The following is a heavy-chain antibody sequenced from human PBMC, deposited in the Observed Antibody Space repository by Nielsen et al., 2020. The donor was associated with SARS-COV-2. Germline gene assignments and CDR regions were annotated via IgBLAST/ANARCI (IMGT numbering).Heavy chain of an antibody. CDR1: GYTFTSYD. J-gene: IGHJ6*02. CDR3: ARELLGGSSGRMFGTYYYYGMDV. V-gene: IGHV1-8*01. CDR2: MNPNSGNT. D-gene: IGHD6-19*01. Sequence: ASVKVSCKASGYTFTSYDINWVRQATGQGLEWMGWMNPNSGNTGYARKFQGRVTMTRNTSISTAYMELSSLRSEDTAVYYCARELLGGSSGRMFGTYYYYGMDVWGQGTTVTVSS.